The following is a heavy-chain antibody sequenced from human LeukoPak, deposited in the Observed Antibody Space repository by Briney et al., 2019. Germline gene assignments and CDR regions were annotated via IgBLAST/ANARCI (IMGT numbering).Heavy chain of an antibody. J-gene: IGHJ5*02. D-gene: IGHD3-3*01. V-gene: IGHV3-21*04. Sequence: GGSLRLSCAASGFTFSSYSMNWVRQAPGKGLEWVSSISCSSSYIYYADSVKGRFTISRDNAKNSLYLQMNSLRAEDTAVYYCAKDRRYERLNWFDPWGQGTLVTVSS. CDR3: AKDRRYERLNWFDP. CDR2: ISCSSSYI. CDR1: GFTFSSYS.